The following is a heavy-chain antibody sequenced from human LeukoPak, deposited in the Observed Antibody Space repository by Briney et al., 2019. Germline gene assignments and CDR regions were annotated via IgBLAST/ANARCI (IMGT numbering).Heavy chain of an antibody. CDR3: ARDHHRRLYDSQARDTFDF. D-gene: IGHD3-22*01. V-gene: IGHV3-48*01. CDR1: GFTFSSYS. J-gene: IGHJ3*01. CDR2: ISSSTTI. Sequence: GGSLRLSCAASGFTFSSYSMNWVRQAPGKGLEWVSYISSSTTIYYADSVKGRFTISRDNAKNSLYLQMNSLRAEDTAVYYCARDHHRRLYDSQARDTFDFWGQGTMVTVSS.